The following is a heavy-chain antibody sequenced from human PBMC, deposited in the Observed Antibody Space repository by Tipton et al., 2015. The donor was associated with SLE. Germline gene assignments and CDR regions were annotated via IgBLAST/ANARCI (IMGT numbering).Heavy chain of an antibody. J-gene: IGHJ4*02. CDR1: GYTFTSYG. CDR2: ISAYNGNT. D-gene: IGHD3-16*01. V-gene: IGHV1-18*01. Sequence: QLVQSGAEVKKPGASVKVSCKASGYTFTSYGISWVRQAPGQGLEWMGWISAYNGNTNYAQKLQGRVTMTTDASTSTAYMELRSLRSDDTAVYYCARDVPPSKSGSSAWTGVWGYFDYWGQGPLVTVSS. CDR3: ARDVPPSKSGSSAWTGVWGYFDY.